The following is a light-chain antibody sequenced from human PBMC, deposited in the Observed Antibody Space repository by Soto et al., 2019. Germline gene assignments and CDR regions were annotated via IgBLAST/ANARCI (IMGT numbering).Light chain of an antibody. Sequence: QSALTQPPSASGTPGQRVTISCSGSSSNIGSNTVNWYQQLPGTAPKLVIYSNNQRPSGVPDRFSGSKSGTSASLAISGLQSEDEADYYCVAWDDGLNGYVVFGGGTKVTVL. CDR2: SNN. V-gene: IGLV1-44*01. CDR3: VAWDDGLNGYVV. CDR1: SSNIGSNT. J-gene: IGLJ2*01.